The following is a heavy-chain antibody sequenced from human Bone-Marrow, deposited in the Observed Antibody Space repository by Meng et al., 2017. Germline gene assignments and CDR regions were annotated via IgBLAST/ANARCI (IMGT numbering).Heavy chain of an antibody. CDR1: GFTFSSYG. D-gene: IGHD6-13*01. CDR3: AKDSVRYSSSSEYFQH. Sequence: GESLKISCAASGFTFSSYGMHWVRQAPGKGLEWVAVIWYDGSNKYYADSVKGRFTIPRDNSKNTLYLQMNSLRAEDTAVYYCAKDSVRYSSSSEYFQHWGQGTLVTVSS. CDR2: IWYDGSNK. V-gene: IGHV3-33*06. J-gene: IGHJ1*01.